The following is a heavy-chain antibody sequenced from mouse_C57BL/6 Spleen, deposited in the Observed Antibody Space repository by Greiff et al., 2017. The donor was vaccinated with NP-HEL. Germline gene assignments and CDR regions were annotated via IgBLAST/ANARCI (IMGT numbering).Heavy chain of an antibody. V-gene: IGHV1-72*01. J-gene: IGHJ3*01. D-gene: IGHD1-1*01. CDR1: GYTFTSYW. Sequence: VQLQQPGADLVQPGASVKLSCKASGYTFTSYWMHWVKQRPGRGLEWIGRIDPNSGGTKYNEKVTSKATLNVDKPTRTAYLQLSSLTSEDAAVYCVASSNHYGSSPFAYWGQGTLVTVSA. CDR3: ASSNHYGSSPFAY. CDR2: IDPNSGGT.